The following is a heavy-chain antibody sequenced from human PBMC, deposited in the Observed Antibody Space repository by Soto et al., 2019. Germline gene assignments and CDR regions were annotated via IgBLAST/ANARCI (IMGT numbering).Heavy chain of an antibody. CDR2: IYYSGST. J-gene: IGHJ5*02. CDR1: GGSINSGGYY. V-gene: IGHV4-31*03. CDR3: ARDRAIRDSGIPWLDP. Sequence: QVQLKESGPGLVKPSQTLSLTCTVSGGSINSGGYYWSWIRQHPGKGLEWIGYIYYSGSTFYNPSLRSRVTVSVDTSKNQFSLRLTSVTAADTAVYYCARDRAIRDSGIPWLDPWGQGTLVTVSS. D-gene: IGHD3-10*01.